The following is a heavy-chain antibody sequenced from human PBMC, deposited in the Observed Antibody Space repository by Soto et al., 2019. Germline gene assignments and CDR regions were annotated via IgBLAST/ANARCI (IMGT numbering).Heavy chain of an antibody. V-gene: IGHV4-4*02. J-gene: IGHJ4*02. CDR2: VYHTGST. CDR1: GDSISSTHW. Sequence: QVQLRQSGPRLARPSGTLSLTCVVSGDSISSTHWWTWVRQTPGTGLEWNGEVYHTGSTKYNPSLKESGTLSTGKSKYPFSLNPQSLTAPGPALYFCATLPPRNVVAILPIPSWGQGTQGPVSS. CDR3: ATLPPRNVVAILPIPS. D-gene: IGHD2-21*01.